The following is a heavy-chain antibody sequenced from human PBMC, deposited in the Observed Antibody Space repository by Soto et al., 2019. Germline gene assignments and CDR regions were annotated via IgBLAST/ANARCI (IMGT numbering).Heavy chain of an antibody. Sequence: EVQLLESGGGLVQPGGSLRLSCAASGFTFSRYAMSWVRQAPGKGLEWVSAISGGGGSTYYADSVKGRFTISRDNSRNTLYLQMNSLRAEDTAVYYCATKITMIRGVILSTFDYWGQGTLVTVSS. CDR2: ISGGGGST. V-gene: IGHV3-23*01. CDR1: GFTFSRYA. J-gene: IGHJ4*02. D-gene: IGHD3-10*01. CDR3: ATKITMIRGVILSTFDY.